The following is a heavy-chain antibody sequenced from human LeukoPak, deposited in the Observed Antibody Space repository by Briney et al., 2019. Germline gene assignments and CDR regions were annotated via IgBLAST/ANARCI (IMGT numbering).Heavy chain of an antibody. D-gene: IGHD3-10*01. CDR2: IRYNGNNQ. CDR3: AKDSAFYYIDV. CDR1: GFTFSKYG. J-gene: IGHJ6*03. Sequence: PGRSLRLSCAVSGFTFSKYGMHWVRQAPGKGLEWVAFIRYNGNNQYYADSVKGRFTISRDNSKNTLYLQMNSLKGDDTAVYYCAKDSAFYYIDVWGKGTTVIISS. V-gene: IGHV3-30*02.